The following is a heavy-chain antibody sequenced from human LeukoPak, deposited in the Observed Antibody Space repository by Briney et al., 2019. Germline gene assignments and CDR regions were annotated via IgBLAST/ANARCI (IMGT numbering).Heavy chain of an antibody. D-gene: IGHD6-19*01. CDR3: ARDMTGSGWNDAFDI. J-gene: IGHJ3*02. CDR2: IYSSRNT. CDR1: GASISSDSYY. Sequence: SETLSLTCAVSGASISSDSYYWGWIRQPAGKGLDWFGRIYSSRNTNSNSALISFITISLDTSKNQLPLSLSYVTAADTAVYYCARDMTGSGWNDAFDIWGQGTMVTVSS. V-gene: IGHV4-61*02.